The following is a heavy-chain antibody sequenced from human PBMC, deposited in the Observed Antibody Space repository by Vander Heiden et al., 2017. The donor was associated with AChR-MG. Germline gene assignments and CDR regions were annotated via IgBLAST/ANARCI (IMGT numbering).Heavy chain of an antibody. CDR2: INTNTGNP. V-gene: IGHV7-4-1*02. J-gene: IGHJ4*02. CDR3: ARDKPTGSGSYCDF. D-gene: IGHD3-10*01. Sequence: QVQLVQSGSELKKPGASVKVSCQASGYNFTPYAMNWVRQVPGQGLEWMGWINTNTGNPTYAQGFTGRFVFSLDTSVSTAYLEISSLKAEDTAVYYCARDKPTGSGSYCDFWGQGTLVTVSS. CDR1: GYNFTPYA.